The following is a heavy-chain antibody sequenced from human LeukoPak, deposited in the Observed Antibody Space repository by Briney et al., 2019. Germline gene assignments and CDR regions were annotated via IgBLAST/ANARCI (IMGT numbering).Heavy chain of an antibody. Sequence: GASVKVSCKASGYTFTSYGISWVRQAPGQGLEWMGWISAYNGNTNYAQKLQGRVTMTTDTSTSTAYMELRSLRSDDTAVYYCARRGEHYGDYGSEGGEGYFDYWGQGTLVTVSS. CDR1: GYTFTSYG. CDR3: ARRGEHYGDYGSEGGEGYFDY. V-gene: IGHV1-18*01. D-gene: IGHD4-17*01. J-gene: IGHJ4*02. CDR2: ISAYNGNT.